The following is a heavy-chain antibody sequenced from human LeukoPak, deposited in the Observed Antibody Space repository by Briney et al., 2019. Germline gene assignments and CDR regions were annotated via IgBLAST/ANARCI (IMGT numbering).Heavy chain of an antibody. J-gene: IGHJ4*02. CDR1: GGSFSGYY. Sequence: PSETLSLTCAVYGGSFSGYYWSWIRQPAGKGLEWIGRIHTSGSTNYNPSLKSRVTISVDTSKNQFSLKLSSVTAADTAVYYCARGVGSYYPIDYWGQGTLVTVSS. CDR3: ARGVGSYYPIDY. V-gene: IGHV4-59*10. CDR2: IHTSGST. D-gene: IGHD1-26*01.